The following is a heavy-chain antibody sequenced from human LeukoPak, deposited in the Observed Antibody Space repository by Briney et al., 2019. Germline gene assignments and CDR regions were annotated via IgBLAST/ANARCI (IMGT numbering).Heavy chain of an antibody. CDR2: ISAYNGNT. J-gene: IGHJ5*02. D-gene: IGHD3-9*01. V-gene: IGHV1-18*01. CDR3: ARVVLSLRYFDSENWFDP. CDR1: GYTFTSYG. Sequence: GASVKVCCKASGYTFTSYGISWVRQAPGQGLEWMGWISAYNGNTNYAQKLQGRVTMTTDTSTSTAYMELRSLRSDDTAVYYCARVVLSLRYFDSENWFDPWGQGTLVTVSS.